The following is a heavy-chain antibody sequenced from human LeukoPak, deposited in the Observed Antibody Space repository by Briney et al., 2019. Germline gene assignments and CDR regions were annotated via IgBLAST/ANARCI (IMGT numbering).Heavy chain of an antibody. CDR3: ARHDRTRSRITMVRGVTWFDY. Sequence: SETLSLTCAVYGGSFSGYYWSWIRQPPGKGLEWIGEINHSGSTNYNPSLKSRVTISVDTSKNQFSLKLSSVTAADTAVYYCARHDRTRSRITMVRGVTWFDYWGQGTLVTVSS. V-gene: IGHV4-34*01. J-gene: IGHJ4*02. CDR1: GGSFSGYY. CDR2: INHSGST. D-gene: IGHD3-10*01.